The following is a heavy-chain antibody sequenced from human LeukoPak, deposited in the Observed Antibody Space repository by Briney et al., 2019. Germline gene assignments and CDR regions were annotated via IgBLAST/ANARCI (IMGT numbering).Heavy chain of an antibody. Sequence: SQTLSLTCTVSGGSISSGDYYWSWIRQPPGKCLEWIGYIYYSGSTYYNPSLKSRVTISVDTSKNQFSLKLSSVTAADTAVYYCARAEAPLWFGEFQGGYFDYWGQGTLVTVSS. CDR1: GGSISSGDYY. D-gene: IGHD3-10*01. J-gene: IGHJ4*02. CDR3: ARAEAPLWFGEFQGGYFDY. CDR2: IYYSGST. V-gene: IGHV4-30-4*01.